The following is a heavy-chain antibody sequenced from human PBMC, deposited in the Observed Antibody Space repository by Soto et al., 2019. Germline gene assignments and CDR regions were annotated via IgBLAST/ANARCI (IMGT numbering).Heavy chain of an antibody. CDR1: GGSFSGYY. Sequence: PSETLSLTCAVYGGSFSGYYWSWIRQPPGKGLEWIGSIYYSGSTYYNPSLKSRVTISVDTSKNQFSLKLSSVTAADTAVYYCARFLYCGGDCYYAFDIWGQGTMVTVSS. D-gene: IGHD2-21*02. CDR2: IYYSGST. CDR3: ARFLYCGGDCYYAFDI. V-gene: IGHV4-34*01. J-gene: IGHJ3*02.